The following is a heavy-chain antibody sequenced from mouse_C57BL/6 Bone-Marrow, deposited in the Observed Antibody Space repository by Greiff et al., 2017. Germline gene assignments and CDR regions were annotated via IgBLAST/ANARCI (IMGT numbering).Heavy chain of an antibody. CDR2: IYPRSGHT. V-gene: IGHV1-81*01. CDR1: GYTFTSYG. J-gene: IGHJ2*01. CDR3: ARCPY. Sequence: QVQLQQSGAELARPGASVKLSCKASGYTFTSYGISWVKQRTGQGLEWIGEIYPRSGHTYYNEKFKGKATLTADKSSSTAYMALRSLTSEDSAVYFCARCPYWGQGTTLTVSS.